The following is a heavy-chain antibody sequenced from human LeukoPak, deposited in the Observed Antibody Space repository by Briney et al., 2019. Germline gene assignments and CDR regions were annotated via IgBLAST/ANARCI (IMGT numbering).Heavy chain of an antibody. D-gene: IGHD2-15*01. J-gene: IGHJ5*02. CDR3: ARQMYCSGGSCSIDP. Sequence: SETLSLTCTVSGGSISSSSYYWGWIRQPPGKGLEWIGSIYYSGSTYYNPSLKSRVTISVDTSKNQFSLNLISVTAADTAMYYCARQMYCSGGSCSIDPWGQGTLVTVSS. CDR2: IYYSGST. V-gene: IGHV4-39*01. CDR1: GGSISSSSYY.